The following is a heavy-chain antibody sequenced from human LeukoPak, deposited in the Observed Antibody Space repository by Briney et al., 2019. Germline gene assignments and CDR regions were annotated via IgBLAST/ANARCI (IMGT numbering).Heavy chain of an antibody. CDR2: IYYSGST. V-gene: IGHV4-59*08. Sequence: SETLSLTCTVSGGSISSYYWSWIRQPPGKGLEWIGYIYYSGSTNYNPSLKSRVTISVDTSKNQFSLKLSSVTAADTAVYYCARGRRYSGYDSGFDYWGQGTLVTVSS. CDR1: GGSISSYY. J-gene: IGHJ4*02. CDR3: ARGRRYSGYDSGFDY. D-gene: IGHD5-12*01.